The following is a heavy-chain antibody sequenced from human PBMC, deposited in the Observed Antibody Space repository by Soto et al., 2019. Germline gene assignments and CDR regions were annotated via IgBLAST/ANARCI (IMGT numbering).Heavy chain of an antibody. V-gene: IGHV3-30-3*01. CDR1: GFTFSSYA. D-gene: IGHD3-9*01. CDR3: ARGHGYDFLTDYYPHDAFDF. CDR2: ISYDGSNK. Sequence: QVPLVDSGGGVVQPGRSLRLSCAASGFTFSSYAMHWVRQAPGKGLEWVAVISYDGSNKYYADSVKGRFTISRDNSKNTHYLQMDSRRADATAVYYCARGHGYDFLTDYYPHDAFDFWGQGKIVTVSS. J-gene: IGHJ3*01.